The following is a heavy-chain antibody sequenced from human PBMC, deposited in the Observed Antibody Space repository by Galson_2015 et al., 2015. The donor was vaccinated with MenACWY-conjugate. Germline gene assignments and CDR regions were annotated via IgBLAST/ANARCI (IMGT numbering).Heavy chain of an antibody. D-gene: IGHD2-21*01. V-gene: IGHV3-53*01. CDR3: ARSVGNIVSQRSFDL. Sequence: SLRLSCAASGFTVSSHYMNWVRQAPGKGLEWVSHINSDSNTHYADSAMGRFTISRDSSKNTLYLQMNTLRAEDTAVYYCARSVGNIVSQRSFDLWGQGTLVTVSS. CDR2: INSDSNT. CDR1: GFTVSSHY. J-gene: IGHJ5*02.